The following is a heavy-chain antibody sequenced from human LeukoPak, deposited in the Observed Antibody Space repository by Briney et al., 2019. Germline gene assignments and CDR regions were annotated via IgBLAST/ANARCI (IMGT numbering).Heavy chain of an antibody. CDR1: GFTFSSYE. Sequence: GGSLRLSCAASGFTFSSYEMNWVRQAPGKGLEWVSAISGSGGSTYYADSVKGRFTISRDNSKNTLYLQMNSLRAEDTAVYYCATLGYSYAIGYFDYWGQGTLVTVSS. D-gene: IGHD5-18*01. CDR2: ISGSGGST. V-gene: IGHV3-23*01. J-gene: IGHJ4*02. CDR3: ATLGYSYAIGYFDY.